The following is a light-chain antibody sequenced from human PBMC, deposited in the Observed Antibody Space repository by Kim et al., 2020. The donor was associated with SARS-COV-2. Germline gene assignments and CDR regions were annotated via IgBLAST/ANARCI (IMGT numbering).Light chain of an antibody. CDR2: GTS. J-gene: IGKJ1*01. V-gene: IGKV3-20*01. Sequence: EIVLTQSPGTLSLSPGERANLSCRASQSVNSNDVAWYQQKPGQAPRLLIYGTSRRATGIPDRFSGSGSGTHFTLTISRLEPEDFAVYYCHQFVNSPLTFGQGTKVDIK. CDR1: QSVNSND. CDR3: HQFVNSPLT.